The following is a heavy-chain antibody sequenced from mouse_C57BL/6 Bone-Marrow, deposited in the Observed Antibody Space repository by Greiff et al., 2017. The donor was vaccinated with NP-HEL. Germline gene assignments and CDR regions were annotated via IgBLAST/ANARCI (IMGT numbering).Heavy chain of an antibody. Sequence: EVQLQQSGPELVKPGASVKMSCKASGYTFTDYNMHWVKQSPGKSLEWIGYINPNNGGTSYNQKFKGKATLTVNKSSSTAYMELRSLTSEDSAVYYCARRGIHYYGSSYDGFAYWGQGTLVTVSA. CDR3: ARRGIHYYGSSYDGFAY. D-gene: IGHD1-1*01. V-gene: IGHV1-22*01. CDR2: INPNNGGT. CDR1: GYTFTDYN. J-gene: IGHJ3*01.